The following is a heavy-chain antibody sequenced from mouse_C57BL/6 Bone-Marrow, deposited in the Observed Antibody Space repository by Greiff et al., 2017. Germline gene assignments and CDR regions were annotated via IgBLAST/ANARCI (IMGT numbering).Heavy chain of an antibody. CDR1: GYTFTSYW. D-gene: IGHD2-3*01. V-gene: IGHV1-55*01. J-gene: IGHJ3*01. CDR3: TRKEGWLPRFAY. CDR2: IYPGSGST. Sequence: VQLQQPGAELVKPGASVKMSCKASGYTFTSYWITWVKQRPGQGLEWIGDIYPGSGSTNYNQKFKGKAILTADKSSSTAYMELRSLTSEDSAVYYCTRKEGWLPRFAYWGQGTLVTVSA.